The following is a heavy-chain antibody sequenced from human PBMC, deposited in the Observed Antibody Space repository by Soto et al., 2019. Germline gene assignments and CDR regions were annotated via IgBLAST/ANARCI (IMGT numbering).Heavy chain of an antibody. Sequence: QVQLVQSETEVKKPGASVKVSCKASGYTFTNYGISWVRQAPGQGLEFMGWINTYNGDTKYPQKFQGRVVMAADTSTSTAYMELRSLRSDDTAVYYCCSSQTLTSFDNWGQGTLVIVSS. CDR3: CSSQTLTSFDN. CDR2: INTYNGDT. J-gene: IGHJ4*02. CDR1: GYTFTNYG. V-gene: IGHV1-18*01.